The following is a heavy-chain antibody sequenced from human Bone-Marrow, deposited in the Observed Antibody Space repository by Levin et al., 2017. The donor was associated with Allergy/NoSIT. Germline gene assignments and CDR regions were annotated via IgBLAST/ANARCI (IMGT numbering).Heavy chain of an antibody. CDR2: MYPADADT. CDR3: ARGNGDYYDF. CDR1: GYIFTNYW. D-gene: IGHD1-1*01. Sequence: GESLKISCEASGYIFTNYWIGWVRQMPGQGLEWMGVMYPADADTRYSPSFHGQVTISADKSINTAYLQWSSLKASDTAIYYCARGNGDYYDFWGQGTLVTVSS. J-gene: IGHJ4*02. V-gene: IGHV5-51*01.